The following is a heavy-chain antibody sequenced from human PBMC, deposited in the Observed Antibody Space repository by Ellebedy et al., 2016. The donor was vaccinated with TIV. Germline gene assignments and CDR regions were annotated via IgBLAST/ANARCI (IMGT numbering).Heavy chain of an antibody. D-gene: IGHD2-21*01. CDR3: AREGGGGGAY. CDR2: IKQDESEK. CDR1: GFTFSNYW. V-gene: IGHV3-7*01. Sequence: GESLKISXAASGFTFSNYWVHWVRQAPGRGLEWVANIKQDESEKYYVDSVKGRFTISRDNAKNSLYLQLNSLRVEDTAVYYCAREGGGGGAYWGQGTLVTVSS. J-gene: IGHJ4*02.